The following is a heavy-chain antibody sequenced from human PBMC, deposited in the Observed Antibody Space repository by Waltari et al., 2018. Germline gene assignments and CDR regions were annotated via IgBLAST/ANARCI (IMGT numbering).Heavy chain of an antibody. V-gene: IGHV4-34*08. Sequence: VQLVESGGGLVQPGGSLRLSCAASGFTFSSYWMSWVRQAPGKGLEWIGEINHSGSTNYNPSLKSRVTISVDTSKNQFSLKLSSVTAADTAVYYCARAGNYFDYWGQGTLVTVSS. CDR1: GFTFSSYW. CDR3: ARAGNYFDY. CDR2: INHSGST. J-gene: IGHJ4*02.